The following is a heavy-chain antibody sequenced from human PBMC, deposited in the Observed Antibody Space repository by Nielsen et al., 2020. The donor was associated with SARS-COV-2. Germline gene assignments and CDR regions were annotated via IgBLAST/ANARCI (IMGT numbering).Heavy chain of an antibody. V-gene: IGHV7-4-1*02. Sequence: ASVKVSCKASGYTFTSYGISWVRQAPGQGLEWMGWINTNTGNPTYAQGFTGRFVFSLYTSVSTSYLQISSLKAEDIAVYYCARGVWDGIQLWLQYYYGMDVWGQGTTVTVSS. CDR1: GYTFTSYG. J-gene: IGHJ6*02. CDR2: INTNTGNP. CDR3: ARGVWDGIQLWLQYYYGMDV. D-gene: IGHD5-18*01.